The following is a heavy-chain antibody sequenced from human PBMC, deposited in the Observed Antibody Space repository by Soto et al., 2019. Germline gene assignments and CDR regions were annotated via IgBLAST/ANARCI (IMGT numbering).Heavy chain of an antibody. CDR2: ISAYNGNT. V-gene: IGHV1-18*01. CDR1: GYTFTSYG. CDR3: ATCFRYYDCRYYYYYGMDV. J-gene: IGHJ6*02. Sequence: QVQLVQSGAEVKKPGASVKVSCKASGYTFTSYGISWVRQAPGQGLEWMGWISAYNGNTNYAQKLQGTVTMTTDTSTRTAYRGRRSLRADDTAVYYCATCFRYYDCRYYYYYGMDVWGQGTTVTVSS. D-gene: IGHD3-22*01.